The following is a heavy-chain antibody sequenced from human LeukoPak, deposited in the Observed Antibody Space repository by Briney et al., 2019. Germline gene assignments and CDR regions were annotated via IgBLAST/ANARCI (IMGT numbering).Heavy chain of an antibody. J-gene: IGHJ5*02. CDR1: GYSISSGYY. D-gene: IGHD3-10*01. Sequence: SETLSLTCAVSGYSISSGYYWGWIRQPPGKGLEWIGSIYHSGSTYYNPSLKSRVTISVDTSKNQFSLKLSSVTAADTAVYYCARDPTPYSLWFGGLLISWFDPWGQGTLVTVSS. CDR2: IYHSGST. V-gene: IGHV4-38-2*01. CDR3: ARDPTPYSLWFGGLLISWFDP.